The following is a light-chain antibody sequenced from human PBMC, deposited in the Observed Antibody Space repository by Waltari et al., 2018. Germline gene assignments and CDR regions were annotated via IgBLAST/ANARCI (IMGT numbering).Light chain of an antibody. CDR1: QNINNY. CDR3: RQSYSAVT. CDR2: SVS. Sequence: DLQMTQSPSSLSASVGDRVPFSCRASQNINNYLNWYQQSPGRAPKLLIYSVSNLQSGVPSRFSGSGSETDFTLTISRLQPEDFATDYCRQSYSAVTCGGGTKVEI. J-gene: IGKJ4*01. V-gene: IGKV1-39*01.